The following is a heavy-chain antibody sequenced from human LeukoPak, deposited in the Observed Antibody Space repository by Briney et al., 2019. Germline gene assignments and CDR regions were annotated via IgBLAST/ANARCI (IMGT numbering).Heavy chain of an antibody. CDR2: ISSSSSYT. Sequence: GGSLRLSCAASGFTFSDYYMSWIRQTPGKGLEWVSYISSSSSYTNYADSVKGRFTSSRDNAKNSLYLQMNSLRAEDTAVYYCATARGYSSSWSYYFDYWGQGILVTVSS. D-gene: IGHD6-13*01. CDR3: ATARGYSSSWSYYFDY. V-gene: IGHV3-11*06. CDR1: GFTFSDYY. J-gene: IGHJ4*02.